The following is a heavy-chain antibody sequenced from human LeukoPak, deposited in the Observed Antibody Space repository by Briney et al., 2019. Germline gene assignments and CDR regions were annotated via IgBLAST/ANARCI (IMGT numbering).Heavy chain of an antibody. D-gene: IGHD6-6*01. Sequence: PGGSLRLSCAASGFTFSSYAMHWVRQAPSKGLEWVAVISYDGSNKYYADSVKGRFTISRDNSKNTLYLQMNSLRAEDTAVYYCARDAREYSSSSGGLDYWGQGTLVTVSS. J-gene: IGHJ4*02. V-gene: IGHV3-30*01. CDR3: ARDAREYSSSSGGLDY. CDR2: ISYDGSNK. CDR1: GFTFSSYA.